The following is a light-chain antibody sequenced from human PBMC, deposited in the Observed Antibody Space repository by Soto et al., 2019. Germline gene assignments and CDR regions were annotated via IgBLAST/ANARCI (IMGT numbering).Light chain of an antibody. J-gene: IGKJ1*01. Sequence: DVQMTQSPSTLSASVGDRVTITCRASQSISSWLAWYQQKPGKAPKLLIYKASTLESGVPSNFSGSGSGAEFTLTISSLQPEDFETYYCQQYNSYPWTFGQATKVDIK. CDR2: KAS. CDR3: QQYNSYPWT. V-gene: IGKV1-5*03. CDR1: QSISSW.